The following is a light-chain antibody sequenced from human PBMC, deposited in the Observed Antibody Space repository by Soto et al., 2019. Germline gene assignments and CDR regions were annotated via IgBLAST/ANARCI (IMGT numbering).Light chain of an antibody. V-gene: IGKV1-39*01. CDR1: QSISTY. CDR3: QQSYSTPYN. CDR2: AAS. Sequence: DIQMTQSPTSLSASVGDRVTITCRASQSISTYLNWYQQKPGKDPKVLIFAASSLRSGVPSRFSGSGSGTDFTLTISSLQPEDFATYYCQQSYSTPYNFGQGTKLEIK. J-gene: IGKJ2*01.